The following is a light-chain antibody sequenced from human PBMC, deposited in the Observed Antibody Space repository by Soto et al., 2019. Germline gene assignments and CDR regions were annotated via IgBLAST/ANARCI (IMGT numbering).Light chain of an antibody. CDR1: QTISSY. J-gene: IGKJ2*01. CDR3: QQSHSIPYT. CDR2: AAS. V-gene: IGKV1-39*01. Sequence: DILMTQSPSSLSASVGDRVTITCRASQTISSYLNWYQQKPGKAPKLLIYAASSLQSGVPSRFSGSGSGTDFTLTISSLQHEDFATYYCQQSHSIPYTFGQGTKLEIK.